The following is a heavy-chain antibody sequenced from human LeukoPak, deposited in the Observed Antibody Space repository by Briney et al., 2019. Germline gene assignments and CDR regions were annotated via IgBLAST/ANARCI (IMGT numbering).Heavy chain of an antibody. Sequence: SETLSLTCTVSGYSISSGYYWGWIRQPPGKGLEWIGSMFHSWSTYYNPSLKSRVTMSVDTSKNQFSLKLSSVTAADTAVYYCARVRYNWNRDFDYWGQGTLVTVSS. CDR1: GYSISSGYY. CDR3: ARVRYNWNRDFDY. D-gene: IGHD1-20*01. V-gene: IGHV4-38-2*02. CDR2: MFHSWST. J-gene: IGHJ4*02.